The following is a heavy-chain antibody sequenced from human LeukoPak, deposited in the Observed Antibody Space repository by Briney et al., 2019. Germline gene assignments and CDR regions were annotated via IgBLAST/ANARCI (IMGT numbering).Heavy chain of an antibody. V-gene: IGHV3-23*01. D-gene: IGHD5-24*01. CDR2: ISGSGGST. CDR3: AKGGGMATMKPFDY. Sequence: GGSLGLSCAASGFTFSSYAMSWVRQAPGKGLEWVSAISGSGGSTYYADSVKGRFTISRDNSKNTLYLQMNSLRAEDTAVYYCAKGGGMATMKPFDYWGQGTLVTVSS. CDR1: GFTFSSYA. J-gene: IGHJ4*02.